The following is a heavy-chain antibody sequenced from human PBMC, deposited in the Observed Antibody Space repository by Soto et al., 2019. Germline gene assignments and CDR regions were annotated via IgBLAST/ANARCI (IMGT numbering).Heavy chain of an antibody. CDR3: AASIFYYGMDV. CDR1: GSTFANYW. Sequence: PXGSVKISWECSGSTFANYWVGLVLQMPGKGPEWMGIIYPGDSDTKYNPWFQGQVTISADKSITTTYLQWSSLKASDTAIYYCAASIFYYGMDVWGQGTTVTVSS. V-gene: IGHV5-51*01. CDR2: IYPGDSDT. J-gene: IGHJ6*02.